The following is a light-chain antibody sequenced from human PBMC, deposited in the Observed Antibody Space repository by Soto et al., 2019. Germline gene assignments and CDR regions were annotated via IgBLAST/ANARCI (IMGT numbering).Light chain of an antibody. CDR1: QSISSY. J-gene: IGKJ1*01. CDR3: QQSYRTPRT. CDR2: AAS. Sequence: DIPMTQSPSSLSASVGDRVTITCRASQSISSYLNWYQQKPGKAPKLLIYAASSLQSGVLSRFSGSGSGTDFTLTISSLQPEDFATYYCQQSYRTPRTFGQGTKVEIK. V-gene: IGKV1-39*01.